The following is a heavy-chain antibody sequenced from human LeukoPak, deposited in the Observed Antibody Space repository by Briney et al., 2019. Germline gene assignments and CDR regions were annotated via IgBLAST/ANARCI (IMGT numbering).Heavy chain of an antibody. Sequence: PSETLSLTCAVSGGSILTTNWWSWVRQPPGKGLEWIGEVHLSGASNYNPSLKSRVNMSIDESKNQLSLELTSVTAADTAIYYCTRESGAFSPFGFWGQGTLVTVSS. CDR2: VHLSGAS. J-gene: IGHJ4*02. D-gene: IGHD1-26*01. CDR1: GGSILTTNW. CDR3: TRESGAFSPFGF. V-gene: IGHV4-4*02.